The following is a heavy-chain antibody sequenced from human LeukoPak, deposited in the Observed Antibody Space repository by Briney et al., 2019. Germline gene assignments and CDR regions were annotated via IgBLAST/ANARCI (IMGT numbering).Heavy chain of an antibody. J-gene: IGHJ4*02. Sequence: GGSLRLSCAASGFTFSSYAMNWVRQAPGKGLEWVSYISSSGSTIYYADSVKGRFTISRDNAKNSLYLQMNSLRAEDTAVYYCARDPQQLVLGPFDYWGQGTLVTVSS. V-gene: IGHV3-48*03. CDR2: ISSSGSTI. D-gene: IGHD6-13*01. CDR3: ARDPQQLVLGPFDY. CDR1: GFTFSSYA.